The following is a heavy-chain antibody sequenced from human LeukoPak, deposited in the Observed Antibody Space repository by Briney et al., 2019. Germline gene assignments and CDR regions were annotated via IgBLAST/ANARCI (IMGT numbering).Heavy chain of an antibody. J-gene: IGHJ4*02. Sequence: ASEKVSCKASGYTLTSYYMHWVRQAPGQGLEWMGIINPSGGSTSYAQKFQGRVTMTRDTSTSTVYMELSSLRSEDTAVYYCARGPPRGLAEGSHFDYWGQGTLVTVSS. CDR1: GYTLTSYY. V-gene: IGHV1-46*01. D-gene: IGHD6-19*01. CDR3: ARGPPRGLAEGSHFDY. CDR2: INPSGGST.